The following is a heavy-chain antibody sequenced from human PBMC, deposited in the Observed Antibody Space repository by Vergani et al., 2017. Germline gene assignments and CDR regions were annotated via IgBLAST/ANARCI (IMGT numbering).Heavy chain of an antibody. CDR3: ARGGSYYYDSSGYYYHFDY. V-gene: IGHV1-69*01. J-gene: IGHJ4*02. D-gene: IGHD3-22*01. CDR2: IIPIFGTA. CDR1: GGTFSSYA. Sequence: QVQLVQSGAEVKKPGSSVKVSCKASGGTFSSYAISWVRQAPGQGLEWMGGIIPIFGTANYAQKFQGRVTITADESTSTAYMELSSLRSEDTAVYYCARGGSYYYDSSGYYYHFDYWGQGTLVTVSS.